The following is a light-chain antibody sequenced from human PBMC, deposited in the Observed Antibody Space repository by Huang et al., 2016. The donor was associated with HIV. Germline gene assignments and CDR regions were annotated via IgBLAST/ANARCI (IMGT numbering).Light chain of an antibody. CDR2: ATS. J-gene: IGKJ1*01. CDR3: QQYQSVPWT. Sequence: DIQMTQSPSSRSASVGDRVTIICRESQGISKSVAWYQQQQGNAPKLLLYATSKLESGVPSRFSGSGSGTHYTLTISTLQPEDLATYYCQQYQSVPWTFGQGTKVAI. CDR1: QGISKS. V-gene: IGKV1-NL1*01.